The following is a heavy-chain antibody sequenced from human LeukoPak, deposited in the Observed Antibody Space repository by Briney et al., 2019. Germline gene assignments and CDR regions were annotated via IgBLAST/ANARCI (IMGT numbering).Heavy chain of an antibody. CDR3: ARRMGATNWFDP. CDR2: IYYSGST. D-gene: IGHD1-26*01. V-gene: IGHV4-59*01. Sequence: SETLSLTCTVSGGSISSYYWSWIRQPPGKGLEWIGYIYYSGSTNYNPSLKSRVTISVDTSKNQFSLKLSSVTAADTAVYYCARRMGATNWFDPWGQGTLVTVSS. CDR1: GGSISSYY. J-gene: IGHJ5*02.